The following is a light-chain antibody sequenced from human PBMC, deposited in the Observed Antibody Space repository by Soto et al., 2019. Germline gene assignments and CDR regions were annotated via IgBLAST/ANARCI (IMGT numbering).Light chain of an antibody. Sequence: DAQRSESPAPLSASVGDTVTVTCRASQSVRGWLAWYQRKPGEAPKLLIYDASALPRGVPSRFSGSGSGTKFTLTIASLQPDDFATYYCQQYETFSGTFGPGTKV. V-gene: IGKV1-5*01. J-gene: IGKJ1*01. CDR1: QSVRGW. CDR3: QQYETFSGT. CDR2: DAS.